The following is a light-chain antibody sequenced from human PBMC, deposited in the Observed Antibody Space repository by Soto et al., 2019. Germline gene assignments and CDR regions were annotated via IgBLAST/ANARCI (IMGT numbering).Light chain of an antibody. CDR3: QQYGSSLWT. V-gene: IGKV3-20*01. CDR2: GAS. Sequence: EIVLTHSPGTLSFSPGERATLSCRASQSVSSSLAWYQQKPGQAPRLLIYGASSRATGIPDRFSGSGSGTDFTLTISRLEPEDFAVYYCQQYGSSLWTFGQGTKVDIK. CDR1: QSVSSS. J-gene: IGKJ1*01.